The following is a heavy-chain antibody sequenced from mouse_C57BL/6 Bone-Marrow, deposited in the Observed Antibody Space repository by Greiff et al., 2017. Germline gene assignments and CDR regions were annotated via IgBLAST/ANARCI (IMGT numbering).Heavy chain of an antibody. CDR2: IWSDGST. CDR3: ARHGGLGWFAY. Sequence: VKLMESGPGLVAPSQSLSITCTVSGFSLTSYGVHWVRQPPGKGLEWLVVIWSDGSTTYNSALKSRLSISKDNSKGQVFLKMNSHQTDDTAMYYCARHGGLGWFAYWGQGTLVTVSA. CDR1: GFSLTSYG. V-gene: IGHV2-6-1*01. D-gene: IGHD4-1*01. J-gene: IGHJ3*01.